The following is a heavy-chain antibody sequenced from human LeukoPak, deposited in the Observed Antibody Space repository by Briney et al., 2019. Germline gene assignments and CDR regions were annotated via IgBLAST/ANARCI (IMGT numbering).Heavy chain of an antibody. CDR1: GFTFSSYA. V-gene: IGHV3-23*01. CDR2: ISGSGGST. CDR3: AKVGYYYYYMDV. Sequence: PGGSLRLSCAASGFTFSSYAMSWVRQAPGKGLEWVSAISGSGGSTYYADSVKGRFAISRDNSKNTLYLQMNSLRAEDTAVYYCAKVGYYYYYMDVWGKGTTVTVSS. J-gene: IGHJ6*03.